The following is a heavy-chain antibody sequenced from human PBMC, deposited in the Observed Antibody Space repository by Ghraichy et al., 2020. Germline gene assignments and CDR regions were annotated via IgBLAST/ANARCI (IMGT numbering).Heavy chain of an antibody. J-gene: IGHJ3*02. V-gene: IGHV4-59*11. CDR2: LHFGGSS. Sequence: SQTLSLTCTVSGGSFSGHYWSWIRQSPEKGLEWIGYLHFGGSSNYNPSLQSRVIMSVDTSKSQFSLRLSSVTAADTAIYYCARDQRDPAEDDDAFEIWGRGTMVTVSS. D-gene: IGHD2-15*01. CDR3: ARDQRDPAEDDDAFEI. CDR1: GGSFSGHY.